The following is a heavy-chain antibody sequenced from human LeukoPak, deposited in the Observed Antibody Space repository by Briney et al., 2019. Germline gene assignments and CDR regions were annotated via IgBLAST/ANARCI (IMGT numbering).Heavy chain of an antibody. V-gene: IGHV3-30*04. CDR1: GFTFSSYE. D-gene: IGHD6-19*01. CDR3: AKDTSTISVSGTCFDY. CDR2: ISYDGSNE. J-gene: IGHJ4*01. Sequence: GGSLRLSRAASGFTFSSYEMNWVRQAPGKGLEWVAIISYDGSNEYYADSVKGRFTISRDNSKNTLYLQMNSLRAEDTAVYYCAKDTSTISVSGTCFDYWGQGTLVTVSS.